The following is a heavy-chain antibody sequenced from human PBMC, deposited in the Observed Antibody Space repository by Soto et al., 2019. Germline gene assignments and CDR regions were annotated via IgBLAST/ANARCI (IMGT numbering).Heavy chain of an antibody. CDR1: GGSFSGYY. V-gene: IGHV4-34*01. CDR3: ASGEDTLWAFDY. Sequence: PSETLSLTCAVYGGSFSGYYWSWIRQPPGKGLEWIGEINHSGSTNYNPSLKSRVTISVDTSKNQFSLKLSSVTAADTAVYYCASGEDTLWAFDYWGQGTLVIVS. J-gene: IGHJ4*02. CDR2: INHSGST. D-gene: IGHD5-18*01.